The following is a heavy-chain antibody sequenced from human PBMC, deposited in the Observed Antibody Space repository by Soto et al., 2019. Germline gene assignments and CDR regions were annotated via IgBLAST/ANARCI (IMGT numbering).Heavy chain of an antibody. CDR2: IDWDDDK. D-gene: IGHD3-10*01. CDR1: GFSLSTSVMC. CDR3: ARIITMVRGVISDYYYYGMDV. V-gene: IGHV2-70*01. J-gene: IGHJ6*02. Sequence: GPTLVNPTQALTLTCTFSGFSLSTSVMCLSWIRQPPGKALEWLALIDWDDDKYYSTSLKTRLTISKDTSKNQVVLTMTNMDPVDTATYYCARIITMVRGVISDYYYYGMDVWGQGATVTVPS.